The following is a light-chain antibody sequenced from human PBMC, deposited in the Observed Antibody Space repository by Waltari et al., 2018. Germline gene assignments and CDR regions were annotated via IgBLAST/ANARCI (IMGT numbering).Light chain of an antibody. Sequence: DLQMTQSPSSLSASVGDRVTITCRASQTINKYLNWYQKKPGRAPKVLISVISYLHTGVPSRFSGSGSGTDFTLTISSLQPEDFATYYCQQSDSLPLTFGGGTKVEIK. V-gene: IGKV1-39*01. CDR3: QQSDSLPLT. CDR1: QTINKY. CDR2: VIS. J-gene: IGKJ4*01.